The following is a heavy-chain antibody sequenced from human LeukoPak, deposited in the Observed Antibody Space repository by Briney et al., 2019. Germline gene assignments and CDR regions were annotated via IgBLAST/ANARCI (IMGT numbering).Heavy chain of an antibody. CDR1: GDFFSGYY. Sequence: KTSETLSLTCAVYGDFFSGYYWSWIRQPPGKGLEWIGEINHSGSTNYNPSLKSRVTISVDTSKNQFSLKLSSVTAADTAVYYCARGYKRGSLNYWGQGTLVTVSS. CDR2: INHSGST. CDR3: ARGYKRGSLNY. V-gene: IGHV4-34*01. J-gene: IGHJ4*02. D-gene: IGHD1-14*01.